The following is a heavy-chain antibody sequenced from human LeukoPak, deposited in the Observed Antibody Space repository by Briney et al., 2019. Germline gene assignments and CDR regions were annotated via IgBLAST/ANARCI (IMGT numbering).Heavy chain of an antibody. D-gene: IGHD3-10*01. CDR2: ISYDGSNK. CDR3: ARLWFGELLSPDAFDI. Sequence: AGGSLRLSCAASGFTFSSYAMHWVRQAPGKGLEWVAVISYDGSNKYYADSVKGRFTISRDNSKNTLYLQMYSLRAEDTAVYYCARLWFGELLSPDAFDIWGQGTMVTVSS. J-gene: IGHJ3*02. V-gene: IGHV3-30-3*01. CDR1: GFTFSSYA.